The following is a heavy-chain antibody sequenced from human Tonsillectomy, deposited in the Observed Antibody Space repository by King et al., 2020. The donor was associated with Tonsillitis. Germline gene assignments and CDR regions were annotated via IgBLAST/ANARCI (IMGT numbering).Heavy chain of an antibody. CDR3: ARTTHSYDSSGYAY. D-gene: IGHD3-22*01. CDR2: MNPNSGYT. Sequence: QLVQSGAEVKKPGASVKVSCKASGYTFTSYDFNWVRQAPGQGLEWMGWMNPNSGYTGYAQKFQGRVTMTRNTSISTAYMELSSLRSEDTAVYYCARTTHSYDSSGYAYWGQGTLVTVSS. J-gene: IGHJ4*02. CDR1: GYTFTSYD. V-gene: IGHV1-8*01.